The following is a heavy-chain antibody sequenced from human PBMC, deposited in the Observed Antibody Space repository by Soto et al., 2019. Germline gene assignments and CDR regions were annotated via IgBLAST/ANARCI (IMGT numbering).Heavy chain of an antibody. J-gene: IGHJ4*02. CDR3: ARHDSSGWVQHE. D-gene: IGHD6-19*01. CDR1: GGSITNYY. V-gene: IGHV4-59*08. CDR2: IYYSGST. Sequence: SETLSLTCTVSGGSITNYYWSWIRQPPGRGLEWIGYIYYSGSTNYNPSLKTRATISLATSKTQFSLKVVSVTAADTAIYYCARHDSSGWVQHEWGQGILVTVSS.